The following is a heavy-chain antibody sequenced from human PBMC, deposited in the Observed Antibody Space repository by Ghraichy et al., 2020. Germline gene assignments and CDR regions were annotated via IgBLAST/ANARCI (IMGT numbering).Heavy chain of an antibody. J-gene: IGHJ4*02. CDR2: IFYRGST. V-gene: IGHV4-39*01. CDR3: ARHVYASGWYVDY. D-gene: IGHD6-19*01. Sequence: SETLSLTCTVSDGSISTSSYYWGWIRQPPGKGLEWIGSIFYRGSTYYNLSLKSRVTISVDTSKNQSSLQLTSVSAAETAIYYCARHVYASGWYVDYWGQGTLVTFSS. CDR1: DGSISTSSYY.